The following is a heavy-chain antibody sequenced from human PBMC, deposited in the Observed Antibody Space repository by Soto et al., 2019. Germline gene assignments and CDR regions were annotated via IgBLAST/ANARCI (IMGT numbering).Heavy chain of an antibody. CDR3: VRDRGPSSGYYPYWFDP. D-gene: IGHD3-22*01. CDR1: GGTFSSYA. J-gene: IGHJ5*02. V-gene: IGHV1-69*13. CDR2: IIPIFGTA. Sequence: GASVKVSCKASGGTFSSYAITWVRQAPGQGLEWMGGIIPIFGTANYAQKFQARVTITADESTSTAYMELSSLRSEDTAVYYFVRDRGPSSGYYPYWFDPWGQGTLVTVSS.